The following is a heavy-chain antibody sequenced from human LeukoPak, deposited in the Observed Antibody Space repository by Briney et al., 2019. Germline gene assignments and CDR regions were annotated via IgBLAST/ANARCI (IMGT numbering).Heavy chain of an antibody. CDR3: ARVGCSSTSCYYFDY. CDR1: GGSISSGDYF. Sequence: PSETLSLTCTVSGGSISSGDYFWSWIRQPPGKGLAWIGYIYYSGSTYYNPSLKSRVTISVDTSKNQFSLKLSSVTAADTAVYYCARVGCSSTSCYYFDYWGQGTLVTVSS. J-gene: IGHJ4*02. V-gene: IGHV4-30-4*08. D-gene: IGHD2-2*01. CDR2: IYYSGST.